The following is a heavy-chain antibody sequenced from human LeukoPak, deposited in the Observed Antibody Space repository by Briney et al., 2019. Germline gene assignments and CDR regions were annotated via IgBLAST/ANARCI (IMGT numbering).Heavy chain of an antibody. J-gene: IGHJ5*02. CDR2: INPSGGST. CDR3: ARSPPIAAAGYDWFDP. D-gene: IGHD6-13*01. Sequence: ASVKGSCKASGYTFTSYYMHWVRQATGQGLEWMGIINPSGGSTSYAQKFQGRVTMTRDTSTSTVYMELSSLRSEDTAVYYCARSPPIAAAGYDWFDPWGQGTLVTVSS. CDR1: GYTFTSYY. V-gene: IGHV1-46*01.